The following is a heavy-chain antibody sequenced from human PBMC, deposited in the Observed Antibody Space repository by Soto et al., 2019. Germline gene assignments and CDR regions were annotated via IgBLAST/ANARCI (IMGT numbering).Heavy chain of an antibody. J-gene: IGHJ4*02. CDR2: IYHSGGT. CDR3: ARDSRSGYYLEY. CDR1: GDSISSGGYS. V-gene: IGHV4-30-2*01. Sequence: QLQLQESGSGLVKPSQTLSLTCAVSGDSISSGGYSWNWIRQPPGKGLEWIGYIYHSGGTDYNPSLKSRVTITVDSSSDQFSLKLYSVTAADTAVYYCARDSRSGYYLEYWGQGTLVTVSS. D-gene: IGHD3-22*01.